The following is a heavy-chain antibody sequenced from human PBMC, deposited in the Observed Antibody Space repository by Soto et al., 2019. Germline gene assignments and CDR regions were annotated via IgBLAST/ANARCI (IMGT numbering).Heavy chain of an antibody. J-gene: IGHJ6*02. CDR3: AVAYGLDV. V-gene: IGHV3-7*01. D-gene: IGHD2-15*01. Sequence: PGGSLRLSCAASGFIFSNYWMSWVRQAPGKGLEWVANIKGDGRLTYYVDSVKGRSTISRDNANSSLYLQMNSLRAEDTAVYYCAVAYGLDVWGLGTTVTVSS. CDR1: GFIFSNYW. CDR2: IKGDGRLT.